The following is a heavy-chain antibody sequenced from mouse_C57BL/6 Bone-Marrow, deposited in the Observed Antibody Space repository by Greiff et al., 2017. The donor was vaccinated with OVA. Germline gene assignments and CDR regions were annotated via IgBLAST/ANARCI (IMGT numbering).Heavy chain of an antibody. CDR2: ISNLAYSI. D-gene: IGHD2-5*01. J-gene: IGHJ3*01. Sequence: EVKLEESGGGLVQPGGSLKLSCAASGFTFSDYGMAWVRQAPRKGPEWVAFISNLAYSIYYADTVTGRFTISRENAKNTLYLEMSSLRSEDTAMYYCARILYSNPWFAYWGQGTLVTVSA. CDR3: ARILYSNPWFAY. V-gene: IGHV5-15*04. CDR1: GFTFSDYG.